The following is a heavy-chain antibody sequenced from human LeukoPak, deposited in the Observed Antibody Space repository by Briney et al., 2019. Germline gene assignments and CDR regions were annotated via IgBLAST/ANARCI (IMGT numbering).Heavy chain of an antibody. V-gene: IGHV3-7*03. Sequence: GGSLRLSCAASGFTFSSYWMSWVRQAPGKGLEWVANIKQDGGEKYYVDSVKGRFTISRDNAENSLYLQMNSLRAEDTAVYYCAKDRNYYSSGSSLDYWGQGTLVTVSS. D-gene: IGHD3-10*01. CDR3: AKDRNYYSSGSSLDY. J-gene: IGHJ4*02. CDR1: GFTFSSYW. CDR2: IKQDGGEK.